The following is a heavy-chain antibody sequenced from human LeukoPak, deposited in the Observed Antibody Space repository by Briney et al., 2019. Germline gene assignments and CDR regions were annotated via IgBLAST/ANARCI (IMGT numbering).Heavy chain of an antibody. CDR3: AREGPAASTSFYYFMDV. D-gene: IGHD2-2*01. Sequence: SETLSLTCTVSGGSIATSSYYWGWIRQPPGKGLEWIGSIYYNGRTYYNPSLKSRTTMSVDTSKNQLSLRLSSVTAADRAVYYCAREGPAASTSFYYFMDVWGKGTTVTVSS. J-gene: IGHJ6*03. V-gene: IGHV4-39*07. CDR1: GGSIATSSYY. CDR2: IYYNGRT.